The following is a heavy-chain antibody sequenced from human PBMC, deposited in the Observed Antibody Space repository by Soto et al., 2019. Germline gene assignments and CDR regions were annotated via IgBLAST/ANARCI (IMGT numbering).Heavy chain of an antibody. CDR3: ARRYSSGWYHFDY. J-gene: IGHJ4*02. V-gene: IGHV4-34*01. CDR1: GGSFSGYY. CDR2: INHSGST. Sequence: QVQLQQWGAGLLKPSETLSLTCAVYGGSFSGYYWSWIRQPPGKGLEWIGEINHSGSTNYNPSLKSRVTMSVDTSKNQFSLKLSSVTAADTAVYYCARRYSSGWYHFDYWGQGTLVTVSS. D-gene: IGHD6-19*01.